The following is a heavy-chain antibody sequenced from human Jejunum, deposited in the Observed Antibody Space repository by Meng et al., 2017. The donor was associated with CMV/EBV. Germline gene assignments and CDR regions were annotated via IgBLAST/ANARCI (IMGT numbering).Heavy chain of an antibody. CDR2: LWYDGSRK. Sequence: GFPLNSYGIHWVRQFPGKGLEWVAVLWYDGSRKYFADSVQGRFSISRDDSKNTVYLQMNSLRAEDTAVYYCARDNDGSSHYSQFDYWGQGTLVTVSS. CDR3: ARDNDGSSHYSQFDY. D-gene: IGHD3-22*01. J-gene: IGHJ4*02. V-gene: IGHV3-33*01. CDR1: GFPLNSYG.